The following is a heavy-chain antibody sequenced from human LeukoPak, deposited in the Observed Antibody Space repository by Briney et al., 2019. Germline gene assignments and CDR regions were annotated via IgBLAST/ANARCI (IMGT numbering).Heavy chain of an antibody. CDR1: GGTFSSYA. CDR2: IIPIFGTA. Sequence: SVKVSCKASGGTFSSYAISWVRQAPGQGLEWMGGIIPIFGTANYAQKFQGRVTITADESTSTAYMGLSSLRSEDTAVYYCARDKNLGIVGATQSLDYWGQGTLVTVSS. V-gene: IGHV1-69*13. J-gene: IGHJ4*02. D-gene: IGHD1-26*01. CDR3: ARDKNLGIVGATQSLDY.